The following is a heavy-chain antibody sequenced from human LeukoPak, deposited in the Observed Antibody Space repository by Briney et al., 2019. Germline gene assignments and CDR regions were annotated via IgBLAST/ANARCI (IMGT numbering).Heavy chain of an antibody. D-gene: IGHD4-11*01. V-gene: IGHV4-59*01. Sequence: SETLSLTCTVSGGSISSYYWSWIRQPPGKGLEWIGYIYYSGSTNYNPSLKSRVTISVDTSKNQFSLKLSSVTAADTAVYYCARRVTTASPPEDWFDPWGQGTLVTVSS. J-gene: IGHJ5*02. CDR1: GGSISSYY. CDR2: IYYSGST. CDR3: ARRVTTASPPEDWFDP.